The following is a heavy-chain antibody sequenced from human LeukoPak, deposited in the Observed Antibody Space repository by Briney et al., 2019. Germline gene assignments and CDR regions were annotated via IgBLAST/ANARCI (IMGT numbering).Heavy chain of an antibody. CDR2: IYSGGDT. V-gene: IGHV3-53*01. D-gene: IGHD3-22*01. CDR3: ARRAGDYSHPYDY. Sequence: PGGSLRLSCAASGLTVSSNCMSWVRQAPGKGLGWVSFIYSGGDTYYADSVKGRFTISRDNSKNTFHLQMNSLRAEDTAVYYCARRAGDYSHPYDYWGQGTLVTVSS. CDR1: GLTVSSNC. J-gene: IGHJ4*02.